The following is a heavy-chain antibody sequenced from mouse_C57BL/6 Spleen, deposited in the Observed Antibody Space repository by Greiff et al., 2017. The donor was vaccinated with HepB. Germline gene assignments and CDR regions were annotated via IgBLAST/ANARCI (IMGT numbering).Heavy chain of an antibody. V-gene: IGHV5-9-1*02. D-gene: IGHD1-1*01. CDR3: TRALYYYGSSYDWFAY. Sequence: EVQLVESGEGLVKPGGSLKLSCAASGFTFSSYAMSWVRQTPEKRLEWVAYISSGGDYIYYADTVKGRFTISRDNARNTLYLQMSRLKSEDTAMYYCTRALYYYGSSYDWFAYWGQGTLVTVSA. CDR1: GFTFSSYA. J-gene: IGHJ3*01. CDR2: ISSGGDYI.